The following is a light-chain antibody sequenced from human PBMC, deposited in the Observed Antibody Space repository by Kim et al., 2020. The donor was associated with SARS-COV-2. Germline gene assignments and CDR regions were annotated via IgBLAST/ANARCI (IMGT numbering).Light chain of an antibody. Sequence: PSGGDRVTITCWASQSVSSWLAWYQQKPGKAPKLLIYDASSLESGVPSRFSGSGSGTEFTLTISSLQPDDFAAYYCQQYNSYPLTFGGGTKVDIK. CDR2: DAS. CDR1: QSVSSW. V-gene: IGKV1-5*01. CDR3: QQYNSYPLT. J-gene: IGKJ4*01.